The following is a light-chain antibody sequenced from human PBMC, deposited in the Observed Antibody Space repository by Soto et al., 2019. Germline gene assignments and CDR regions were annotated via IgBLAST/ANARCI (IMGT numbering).Light chain of an antibody. Sequence: QSVLTQPPSASGTPGQRVTLSCSGSSSNIGSSTVNWYQQVPGTAPNLLIFSNDQRPSGVPDRFSGSESGTSASLAISGLQSEDEADYYCAAWDDSLNVFVFGTGTKLTVL. V-gene: IGLV1-44*01. J-gene: IGLJ1*01. CDR1: SSNIGSST. CDR2: SND. CDR3: AAWDDSLNVFV.